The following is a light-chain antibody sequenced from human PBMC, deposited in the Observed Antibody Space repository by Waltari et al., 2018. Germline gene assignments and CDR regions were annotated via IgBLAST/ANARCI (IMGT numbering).Light chain of an antibody. J-gene: IGKJ3*01. Sequence: DIPITQSPASLSASVGEPGTITCRASQDINSYLAWYQQKPGEAPKRLIYASSTLQSGVPSRFSGSASGTDFTLTISSLQPEDFATYYCQQHSSHPFTFGPGTKLDIK. V-gene: IGKV1-9*01. CDR3: QQHSSHPFT. CDR1: QDINSY. CDR2: ASS.